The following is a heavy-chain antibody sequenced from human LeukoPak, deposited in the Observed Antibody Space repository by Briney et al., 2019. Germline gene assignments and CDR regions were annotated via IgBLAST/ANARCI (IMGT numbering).Heavy chain of an antibody. CDR1: GYTFTSYG. CDR2: ISAYNGNT. J-gene: IGHJ4*02. V-gene: IGHV1-18*01. D-gene: IGHD3-16*02. CDR3: ARDPVAYYDYVWGSYRWDYYFDY. Sequence: ASVKVSCKASGYTFTSYGISWVRQAPGQGLEWMGWISAYNGNTNYAQKLQGRVTMTTDTSTGTAYMELRSLRSDDTAVYYCARDPVAYYDYVWGSYRWDYYFDYWGQGTLVTVSS.